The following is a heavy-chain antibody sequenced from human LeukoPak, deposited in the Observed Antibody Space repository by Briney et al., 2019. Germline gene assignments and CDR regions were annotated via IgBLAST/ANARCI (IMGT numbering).Heavy chain of an antibody. CDR2: IYSGGST. D-gene: IGHD2-15*01. J-gene: IGHJ4*02. CDR3: ARDIFFDY. Sequence: GGSLRLSCAASGFTVSSNYMNWVRLAPGKGLEWVSIIYSGGSTYYADSVKGRFTLSRDNSKNTLYLQMNSLRAEDTAVYYCARDIFFDYWGQGTLVTVSS. V-gene: IGHV3-53*01. CDR1: GFTVSSNY.